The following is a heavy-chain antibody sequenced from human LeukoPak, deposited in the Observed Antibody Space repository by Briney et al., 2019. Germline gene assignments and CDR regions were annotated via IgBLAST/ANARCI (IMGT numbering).Heavy chain of an antibody. J-gene: IGHJ4*02. CDR3: ARDSYYYDSSGYYG. Sequence: PGGSLRLSCAASGFTFSSYAMPWVRQAPGKGLEWVAVISYDGSNKYYADSVKGRFTISRDNSKNTLYLQMNSLRAEDTAVYYCARDSYYYDSSGYYGWGQGTLVTVSS. CDR1: GFTFSSYA. CDR2: ISYDGSNK. V-gene: IGHV3-30-3*01. D-gene: IGHD3-22*01.